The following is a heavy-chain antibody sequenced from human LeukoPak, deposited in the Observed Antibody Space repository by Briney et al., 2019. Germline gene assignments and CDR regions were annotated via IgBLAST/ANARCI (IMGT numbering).Heavy chain of an antibody. D-gene: IGHD2-15*01. J-gene: IGHJ4*02. CDR3: ARKDGDY. V-gene: IGHV4-59*01. CDR2: IYNSGST. CDR1: GVSISSYH. Sequence: SETLSLTCTVSGVSISSYHWSWIRQPPVKGLEWIGYIYNSGSTNYNPSLKSRVTISVDTSKNQVYLKLSSVTAADTAVYYCARKDGDYWGQGILVTVSS.